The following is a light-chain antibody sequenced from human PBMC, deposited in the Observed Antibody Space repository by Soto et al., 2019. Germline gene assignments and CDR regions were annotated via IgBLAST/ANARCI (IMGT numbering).Light chain of an antibody. CDR3: SSYAGSNNVV. CDR1: SRDVGGYKY. J-gene: IGLJ1*01. V-gene: IGLV2-8*01. CDR2: EVS. Sequence: QSALTQPPSAAGSPGQSVTISCTGTSRDVGGYKYVSWYQQHPGNAPKLMIYEVSKRPSGVPDRFSGSKSGNTASLTVSGLQAEDEADYYCSSYAGSNNVVFGTGTKVTVL.